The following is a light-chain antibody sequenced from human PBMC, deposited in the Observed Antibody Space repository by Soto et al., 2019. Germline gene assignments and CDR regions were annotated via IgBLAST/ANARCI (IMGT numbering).Light chain of an antibody. CDR3: AAWDDRLDVYV. V-gene: IGLV1-44*01. J-gene: IGLJ1*01. CDR2: STS. CDR1: SSNIGSNT. Sequence: VLTQPPSASGTPGQIVAISRSGSSSNIGSNTVTWYQQLPGTAPKLLIYSTSQRSSGVPGRFSGSKSGASASLSISGLQSEDEADYYCAAWDDRLDVYVFGTGTKVTVL.